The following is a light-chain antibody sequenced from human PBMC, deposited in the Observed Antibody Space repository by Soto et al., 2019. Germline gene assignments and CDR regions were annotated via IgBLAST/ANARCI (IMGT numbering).Light chain of an antibody. CDR2: AAS. J-gene: IGKJ2*02. CDR1: QSISTY. Sequence: DIQMTQSPSSLSASVGDRVTITCRASQSISTYLNWYQQIPGKAPKLLIYAASTLQSGVPSRFSGGGSGTDFTLTISNLQPEDFATYFCQQGYSNPRTFGQGTKLEIK. CDR3: QQGYSNPRT. V-gene: IGKV1-39*01.